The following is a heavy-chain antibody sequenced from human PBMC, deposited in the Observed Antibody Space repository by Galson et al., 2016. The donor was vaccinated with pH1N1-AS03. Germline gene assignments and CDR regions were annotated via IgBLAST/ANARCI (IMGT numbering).Heavy chain of an antibody. V-gene: IGHV3-48*04. Sequence: SLRLSCAASGFTFNHYSMNWVRQAPGKGLEWVLYISSDSTTIYYADSVKGRFTISRDNAKNSLYLQMNSLRADDTAVYYCARGWYDIWTGYLVDPFDYWGQGALVTVSS. D-gene: IGHD3-9*01. CDR2: ISSDSTTI. CDR1: GFTFNHYS. CDR3: ARGWYDIWTGYLVDPFDY. J-gene: IGHJ4*02.